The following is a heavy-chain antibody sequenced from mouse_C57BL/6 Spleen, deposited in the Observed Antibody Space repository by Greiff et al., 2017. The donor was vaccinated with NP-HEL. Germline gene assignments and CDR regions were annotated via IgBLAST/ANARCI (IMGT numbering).Heavy chain of an antibody. V-gene: IGHV1-22*01. CDR2: INPNNGGT. D-gene: IGHD1-1*01. Sequence: EVQLQQSGPELVKPGASVKMSCKASGYTFTDYNMHWVKQSHGKSLEWIGYINPNNGGTSYNQKFKGKATLTVNKSSSTAYMELRSLTSEDSAVYYCARDYYGSSYEGYYAMDYWGQGTSVTVSS. CDR1: GYTFTDYN. CDR3: ARDYYGSSYEGYYAMDY. J-gene: IGHJ4*01.